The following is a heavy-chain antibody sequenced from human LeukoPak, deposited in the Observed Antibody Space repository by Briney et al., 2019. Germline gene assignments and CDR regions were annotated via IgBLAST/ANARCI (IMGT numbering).Heavy chain of an antibody. D-gene: IGHD3-16*01. CDR2: INDGSYI. CDR1: GFIFSNSA. J-gene: IGHJ4*02. CDR3: ARDPLGGYYFDY. Sequence: GGSLRLSCAASGFIFSNSAMNWVRQAPGKGLEWVSSINDGSYIYYAGSVKGRFTISRDNAKNSLYLRLNSLRVEDTAAYYCARDPLGGYYFDYWGQGTLVTVSS. V-gene: IGHV3-21*01.